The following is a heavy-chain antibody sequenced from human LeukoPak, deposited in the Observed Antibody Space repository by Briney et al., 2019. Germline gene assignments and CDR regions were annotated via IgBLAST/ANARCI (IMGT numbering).Heavy chain of an antibody. D-gene: IGHD5-24*01. V-gene: IGHV3-30*18. CDR3: AKVGGRKMATINTPFDY. J-gene: IGHJ4*02. CDR1: EFTFSSYG. CDR2: ISYDGSNK. Sequence: GRSLRLSCAASEFTFSSYGMHWVRQAPGKGLEWVAVISYDGSNKYYADSVKGRFTISRDNSKNTLYLQMNSLRAEDTAVYYCAKVGGRKMATINTPFDYWGQGTLVTVSS.